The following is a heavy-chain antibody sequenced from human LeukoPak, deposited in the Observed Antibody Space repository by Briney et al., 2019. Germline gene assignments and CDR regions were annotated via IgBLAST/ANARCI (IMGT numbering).Heavy chain of an antibody. Sequence: ASVKVSCKASGYTFTSYGISWVRQAPGQGLEWMGWISAYNGYTNYAQKFQGRVTMTTDTSTSTAYMELSSLRSEDTAVYYCARVGSGWELRYYYYYMDVWGKGTTVTISS. V-gene: IGHV1-18*01. CDR3: ARVGSGWELRYYYYYMDV. CDR1: GYTFTSYG. CDR2: ISAYNGYT. J-gene: IGHJ6*03. D-gene: IGHD1-26*01.